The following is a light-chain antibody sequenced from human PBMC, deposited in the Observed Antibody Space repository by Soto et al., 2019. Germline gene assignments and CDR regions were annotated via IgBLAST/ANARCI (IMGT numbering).Light chain of an antibody. CDR1: QSISSW. CDR3: QQYNSYSWT. J-gene: IGKJ1*01. CDR2: KAS. V-gene: IGKV1-5*03. Sequence: DIQMTQSPSTLSANVGDRVTITCRASQSISSWLAWYQQKPGKAPRLLIYKASNLESGVPSRFSGSGSGTEFTLIITSLQPDDSATYYCQQYNSYSWTFGQGTKVDIK.